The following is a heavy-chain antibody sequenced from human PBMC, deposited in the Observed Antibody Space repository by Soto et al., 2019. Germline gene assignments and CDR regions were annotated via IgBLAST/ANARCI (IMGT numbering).Heavy chain of an antibody. V-gene: IGHV4-4*07. D-gene: IGHD4-17*01. Sequence: SQTLSLTCTVSGGSISSYYWSWILQRAGKGLEWIGRIYTSGSTNYNPSLKSRVTMSVDTSKNQFSLKLSSVTAADTAVYYCARGLTDYRGDNWFDPWGQGTLVTVSS. J-gene: IGHJ5*02. CDR2: IYTSGST. CDR1: GGSISSYY. CDR3: ARGLTDYRGDNWFDP.